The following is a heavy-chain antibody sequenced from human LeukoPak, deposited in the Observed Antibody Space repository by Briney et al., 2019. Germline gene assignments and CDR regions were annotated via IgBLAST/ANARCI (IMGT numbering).Heavy chain of an antibody. CDR1: GGSISSSGYY. D-gene: IGHD3-9*01. CDR3: ARDGLDYDILTGYGPRGARFDP. J-gene: IGHJ5*02. V-gene: IGHV4-39*07. CDR2: INHSGST. Sequence: SETLSLTCTVSGGSISSSGYYWSWIRQPPGKGLEWIGEINHSGSTNYNPSLKSRVTISVDTSKNQFSLKLSSVTAADTAVYYCARDGLDYDILTGYGPRGARFDPWGQGTLVTVSS.